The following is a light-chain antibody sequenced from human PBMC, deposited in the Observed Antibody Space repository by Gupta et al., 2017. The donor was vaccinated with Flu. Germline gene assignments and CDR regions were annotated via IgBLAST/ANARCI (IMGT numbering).Light chain of an antibody. J-gene: IGKJ3*01. V-gene: IGKV1-39*01. CDR3: QQSYSTPRFA. CDR1: QSIRSY. CDR2: AAS. Sequence: SSLSASVGDRVTITCRASQSIRSYLNWYQQKPGKAPKLLIYAASTLQSGVTSRFSGSGSGTDFTLTISSLQPEDFATYYCQQSYSTPRFAFGPGTKVDIK.